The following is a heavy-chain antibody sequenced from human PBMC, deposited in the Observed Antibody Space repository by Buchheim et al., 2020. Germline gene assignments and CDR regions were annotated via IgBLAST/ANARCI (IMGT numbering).Heavy chain of an antibody. CDR2: ISYDGSNK. CDR3: AKDFGGGVYNWNYFDY. J-gene: IGHJ4*02. D-gene: IGHD1-20*01. Sequence: QVQLVESGGGVVQPGRSLRLSCAASGFTFSSYGMHWVRQAPGKGLEWVAVISYDGSNKYYADSVKGRFTISRDNSKNTLYLQMNSLRAEDTAVYYCAKDFGGGVYNWNYFDYWSQGTL. V-gene: IGHV3-30*18. CDR1: GFTFSSYG.